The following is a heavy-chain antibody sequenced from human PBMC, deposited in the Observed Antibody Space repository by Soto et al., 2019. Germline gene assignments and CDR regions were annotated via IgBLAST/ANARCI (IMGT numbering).Heavy chain of an antibody. J-gene: IGHJ4*02. CDR1: GFTFNTYW. V-gene: IGHV3-7*01. CDR3: ARFTRGSSGDY. D-gene: IGHD6-25*01. Sequence: GGSLRLSCVASGFTFNTYWMSWVRQAPGKGLEWVANIKEDGSDKYYVDSVKGRFTISRDNAKNLLYLQMNSLGAGDTAMYYCARFTRGSSGDYWVQGTLVTVSS. CDR2: IKEDGSDK.